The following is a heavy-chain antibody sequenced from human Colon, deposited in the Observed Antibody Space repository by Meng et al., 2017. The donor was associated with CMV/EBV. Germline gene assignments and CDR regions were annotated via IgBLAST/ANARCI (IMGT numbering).Heavy chain of an antibody. Sequence: ESLKISCTVSGGSISSYYWSWIRQPPGKGLEWIGYIYYSGSTNYNPSLKSRVTISVDTSKNQFSLKLSSVTAADTAVYYCARDLQTNAPVWGQGTLVTVSS. V-gene: IGHV4-59*01. CDR3: ARDLQTNAPV. J-gene: IGHJ4*02. D-gene: IGHD2-8*01. CDR1: GGSISSYY. CDR2: IYYSGST.